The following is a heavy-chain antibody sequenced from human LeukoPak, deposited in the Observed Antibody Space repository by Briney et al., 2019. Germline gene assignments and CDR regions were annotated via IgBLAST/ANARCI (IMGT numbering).Heavy chain of an antibody. D-gene: IGHD6-13*01. J-gene: IGHJ4*02. CDR2: IYYSGST. Sequence: SETLSLTCTVSGGSISSSSYYWGWIRQPPGKGLEWIGSIYYSGSTYYNPSPKSRVTISVDTSKNQFSLKLSSVTAADTAVYYCASMYSSSGPFDYWGQGTLVTVSS. CDR1: GGSISSSSYY. CDR3: ASMYSSSGPFDY. V-gene: IGHV4-39*01.